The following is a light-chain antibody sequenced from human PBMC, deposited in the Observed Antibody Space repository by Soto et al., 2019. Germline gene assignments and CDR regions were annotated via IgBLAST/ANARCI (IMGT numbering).Light chain of an antibody. CDR2: HVT. CDR1: SSDVGGYNY. Sequence: QSALTQPRSVSGSPGQSVSISCTGTSSDVGGYNYVSWYQQHPGKAPKLMIYHVTKRPSGVPDRFSASKSGNTASLTISGLKAEDEADYYCCSYAGSFTFVFGAGTKVTVL. V-gene: IGLV2-11*01. J-gene: IGLJ1*01. CDR3: CSYAGSFTFV.